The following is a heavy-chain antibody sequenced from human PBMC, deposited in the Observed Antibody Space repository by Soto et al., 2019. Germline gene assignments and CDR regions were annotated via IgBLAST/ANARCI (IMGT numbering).Heavy chain of an antibody. J-gene: IGHJ4*02. CDR2: INPDGSET. CDR3: VRRVRDSRDSSDH. D-gene: IGHD4-17*01. CDR1: GFIFSNYW. V-gene: IGHV3-7*01. Sequence: GGSLRLSCEVSGFIFSNYWMTWVRQAPEKGLEWVGSINPDGSETNYVDSVKGRFTISRDNARNSLSLQMDSLRVEDTAVYYCVRRVRDSRDSSDHWGQATLVTVSS.